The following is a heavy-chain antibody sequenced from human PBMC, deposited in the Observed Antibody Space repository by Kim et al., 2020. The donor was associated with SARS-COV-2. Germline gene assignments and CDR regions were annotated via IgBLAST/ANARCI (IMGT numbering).Heavy chain of an antibody. V-gene: IGHV3-66*02. CDR1: GFTVSSNY. Sequence: GGSLRLSCAASGFTVSSNYMSWVRQAPGKGLEWVSVIYSGGSTYYADSVKGRFTISRDNSKNTLYLQMNSLRAEDTAVYYCAREWKQQLVFPGVMDVWGQGTTVTVSS. D-gene: IGHD6-13*01. CDR3: AREWKQQLVFPGVMDV. CDR2: IYSGGST. J-gene: IGHJ6*02.